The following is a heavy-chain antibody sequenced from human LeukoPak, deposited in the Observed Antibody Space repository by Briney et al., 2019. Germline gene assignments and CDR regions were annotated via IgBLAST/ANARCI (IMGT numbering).Heavy chain of an antibody. CDR3: ARAPEWGKSNYSYYMDV. Sequence: GASVKVSCKASGYTFTSYDINWVRQATGQGLEWMGWMNPNSGNTGYAQKFQGRVTMTRNTSISTAYMELSSLRSEDTAVYYCARAPEWGKSNYSYYMDVWGKGTTVTVSS. CDR2: MNPNSGNT. CDR1: GYTFTSYD. J-gene: IGHJ6*03. D-gene: IGHD1-26*01. V-gene: IGHV1-8*01.